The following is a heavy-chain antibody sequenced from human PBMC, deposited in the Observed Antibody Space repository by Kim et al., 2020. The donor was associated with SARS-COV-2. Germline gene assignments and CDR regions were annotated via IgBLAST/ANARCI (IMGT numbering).Heavy chain of an antibody. V-gene: IGHV1-8*01. CDR3: ARGYYYYGMDV. D-gene: IGHD3-16*01. CDR2: T. Sequence: TGYAKKVQGRVTMTRNTSISTAYMDLSSLRSEDTAVYYCARGYYYYGMDVWGHGTTVTVSS. J-gene: IGHJ6*02.